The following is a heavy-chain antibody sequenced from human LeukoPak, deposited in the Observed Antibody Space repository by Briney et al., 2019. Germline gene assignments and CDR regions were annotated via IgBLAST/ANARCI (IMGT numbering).Heavy chain of an antibody. J-gene: IGHJ2*01. V-gene: IGHV4-59*08. Sequence: PSETLSITCTVSGGSISSYYWSWIRQPPGKGLEWIGYIYYSGSTNYNPSLKSRVTISVDTSKNQFSLKLSSVTAADTAVYYCARLGYSSGWRYFDLWGRGTLVTVSS. CDR3: ARLGYSSGWRYFDL. D-gene: IGHD6-19*01. CDR1: GGSISSYY. CDR2: IYYSGST.